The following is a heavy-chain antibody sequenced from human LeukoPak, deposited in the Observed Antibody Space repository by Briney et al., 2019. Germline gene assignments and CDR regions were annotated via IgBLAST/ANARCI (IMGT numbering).Heavy chain of an antibody. Sequence: GGSLRLSCAASGFKFSRYNMNWVRQAPGKGLEWVSSISTSSIYIYYEDSVKGRFTVSRDNARNSLSLQMNSLRAEDTAVYYCTTLRPYIQPRWGQGTMVTVSS. V-gene: IGHV3-21*01. J-gene: IGHJ3*01. D-gene: IGHD5-18*01. CDR3: TTLRPYIQPR. CDR2: ISTSSIYI. CDR1: GFKFSRYN.